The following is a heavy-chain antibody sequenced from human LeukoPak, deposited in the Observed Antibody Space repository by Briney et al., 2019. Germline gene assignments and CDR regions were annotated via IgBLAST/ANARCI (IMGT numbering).Heavy chain of an antibody. CDR1: AFTFSDYY. CDR3: ARVPDYGSGRPSPAYYYGMDV. CDR2: ISSSGCAM. D-gene: IGHD3-10*01. V-gene: IGHV3-11*01. Sequence: GGSLRLSCTASAFTFSDYYMSWIRQAPGKGLEWVSYISSSGCAMYYSDSVKGRFTISRDNSKTSLFLQMNSLRAEDTAVYYCARVPDYGSGRPSPAYYYGMDVWGQGTTVTVSS. J-gene: IGHJ6*02.